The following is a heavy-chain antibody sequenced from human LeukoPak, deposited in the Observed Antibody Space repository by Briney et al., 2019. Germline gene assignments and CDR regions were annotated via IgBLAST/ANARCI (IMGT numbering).Heavy chain of an antibody. J-gene: IGHJ4*02. CDR1: GFTFSSYE. CDR2: ISSSGSTI. Sequence: SGGSLRLSCAASGFTFSSYEMNWVRQAPGKGLEWVSYISSSGSTIYYADSLKGRFTSSRDNAKNSLYLQMNSLRAEDTAVYYCARDDVPGGIDYWGQGTLVTVSS. V-gene: IGHV3-48*03. CDR3: ARDDVPGGIDY. D-gene: IGHD3-16*01.